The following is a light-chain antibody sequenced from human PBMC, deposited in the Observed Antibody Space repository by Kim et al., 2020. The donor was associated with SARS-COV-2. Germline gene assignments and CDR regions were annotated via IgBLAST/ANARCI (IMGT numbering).Light chain of an antibody. V-gene: IGLV3-19*01. CDR1: SLRSYY. CDR3: NSRDNNDNVL. Sequence: SSELTQDPAVSVALVQTVRITCQGDSLRSYYTTWYQQKPGQAPIVVVYGKNNRPSGIPDRFSGSSSGNTASLTITGTQAGDEADYYCNSRDNNDNVLFGGGTQLTVL. J-gene: IGLJ2*01. CDR2: GKN.